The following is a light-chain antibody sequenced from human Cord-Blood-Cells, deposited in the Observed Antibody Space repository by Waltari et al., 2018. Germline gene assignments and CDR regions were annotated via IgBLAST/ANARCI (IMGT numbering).Light chain of an antibody. CDR2: KAY. CDR1: QSISSW. CDR3: QQYNSYSWT. Sequence: DIQMTQSPSTLSASVGDRVTITCRASQSISSWLAWYQQKPGKAHKLLIYKAYSLESGVPSRFSGSGSGTEFTLTISSLQPDDFATYYCQQYNSYSWTFGQGTKVEIK. V-gene: IGKV1-5*03. J-gene: IGKJ1*01.